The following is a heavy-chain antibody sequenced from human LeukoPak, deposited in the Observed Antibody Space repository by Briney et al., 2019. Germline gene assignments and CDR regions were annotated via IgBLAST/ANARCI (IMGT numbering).Heavy chain of an antibody. D-gene: IGHD1-1*01. CDR1: GFTFDDYA. V-gene: IGHV3-74*01. J-gene: IGHJ4*02. Sequence: GGSLRLSCVASGFTFDDYAMHWVRQAPGKGLVWVSRIKSDGSSTSYADSVKGRFTISRDNSKNTLYLQMNSLRAEDTAVYYCARDTSKDYWGQGTLVTVSS. CDR2: IKSDGSST. CDR3: ARDTSKDY.